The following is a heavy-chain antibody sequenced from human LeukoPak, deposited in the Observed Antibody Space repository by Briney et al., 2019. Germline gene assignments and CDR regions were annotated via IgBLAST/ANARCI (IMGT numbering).Heavy chain of an antibody. D-gene: IGHD6-6*01. Sequence: PGGSLRLSCAASGFTFSSYSMHWVRQPPGKGLEWVSSISSGGGCIYYADSVKGRFTISRDNAENSLYLQMNSLRAEDTAVYYCASLEYSSAYFDSWGQGALVTVSS. J-gene: IGHJ4*02. CDR2: ISSGGGCI. V-gene: IGHV3-21*01. CDR1: GFTFSSYS. CDR3: ASLEYSSAYFDS.